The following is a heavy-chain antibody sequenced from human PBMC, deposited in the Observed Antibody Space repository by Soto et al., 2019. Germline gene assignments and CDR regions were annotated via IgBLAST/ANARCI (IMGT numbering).Heavy chain of an antibody. D-gene: IGHD2-15*01. CDR2: IKHDGSEK. J-gene: IGHJ4*02. V-gene: IGHV3-7*01. Sequence: EVQLVESGGDLVQPGGSLRLSCAASGFTFSDFWMSWVRQAPGKGLDWVANIKHDGSEKYYVDSVEGPFTISRDNTKDSLYLQMNSLRAEDTAVYYCARGGSWGPDFWGQGTLVTVSS. CDR1: GFTFSDFW. CDR3: ARGGSWGPDF.